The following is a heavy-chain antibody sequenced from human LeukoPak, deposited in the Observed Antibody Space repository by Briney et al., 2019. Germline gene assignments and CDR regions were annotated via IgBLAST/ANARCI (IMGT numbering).Heavy chain of an antibody. V-gene: IGHV4-39*01. CDR1: GASIRSSSYY. J-gene: IGHJ4*02. CDR2: FYYTGSI. CDR3: ARNRMQLWLPFDY. Sequence: PSETLSLTCTVSGASIRSSSYYWGWIRQPPGKGLEGIGSFYYTGSIYYNPSVKSRVTISVDTSKIQFSLKLSSVTAADTAVYYCARNRMQLWLPFDYWGQGTPVTVSS. D-gene: IGHD5-18*01.